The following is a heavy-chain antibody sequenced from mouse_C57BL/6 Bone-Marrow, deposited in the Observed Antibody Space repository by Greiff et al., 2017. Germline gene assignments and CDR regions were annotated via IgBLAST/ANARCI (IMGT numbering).Heavy chain of an antibody. CDR1: GFNIKNTY. J-gene: IGHJ4*01. CDR3: ACYYGGPYAMDY. Sequence: EVKLVESVAELVRPGASVKLSCTASGFNIKNTYMHWVKQRPEQGLEWIGRIDPANGNTKYAPKFQGKATITADTSSNTSYLQLSSLTSEDTAIYYCACYYGGPYAMDYWGQGTSVTVSS. V-gene: IGHV14-3*01. CDR2: IDPANGNT. D-gene: IGHD1-2*01.